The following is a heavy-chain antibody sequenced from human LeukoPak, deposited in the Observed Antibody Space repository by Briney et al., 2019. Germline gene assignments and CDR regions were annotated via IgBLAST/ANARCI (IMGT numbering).Heavy chain of an antibody. CDR1: GFTFSGHW. V-gene: IGHV3-7*01. CDR2: MNGDGSQI. D-gene: IGHD1-26*01. Sequence: GGSLRLSCAASGFTFSGHWMSWVRQAPAKGLEWVAHMNGDGSQIYYMDFVKGRFTISRDNAKNSLYLQRNGLRAEDTAVYYCVAWGNSGNSWGQGTMVIVSS. CDR3: VAWGNSGNS. J-gene: IGHJ3*01.